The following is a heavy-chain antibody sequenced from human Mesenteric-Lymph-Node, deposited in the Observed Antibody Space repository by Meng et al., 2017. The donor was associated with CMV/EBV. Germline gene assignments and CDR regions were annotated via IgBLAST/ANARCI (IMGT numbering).Heavy chain of an antibody. Sequence: EVQLVESGGGLVRAGGSLRPSCAASGFTFSSYSMNWVRQAPGKGLEWVSSISSSSSYIYYADSVKGRFTISRDNAKNSLYLQMNSLRAEDTAVYYCARVSLAAAGTFWFDPWGQGTLVTVSS. J-gene: IGHJ5*02. CDR1: GFTFSSYS. V-gene: IGHV3-21*01. D-gene: IGHD6-13*01. CDR2: ISSSSSYI. CDR3: ARVSLAAAGTFWFDP.